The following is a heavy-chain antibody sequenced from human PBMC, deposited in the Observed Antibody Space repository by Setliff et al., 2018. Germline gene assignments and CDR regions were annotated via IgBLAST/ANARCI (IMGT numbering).Heavy chain of an antibody. V-gene: IGHV1-18*01. J-gene: IGHJ4*02. CDR3: ARLVRYCSTRTCQRASGDEY. CDR1: GYILNSYG. D-gene: IGHD2-8*01. Sequence: ASVKVSCKASGYILNSYGVSWVRQAPGQGLEWMGWISSYNNDVTNYLQRFQGRVTMTTDTSTSAAYMELRSLTSGDTAIYYCARLVRYCSTRTCQRASGDEYLGQGTLVTVSS. CDR2: ISSYNNDVT.